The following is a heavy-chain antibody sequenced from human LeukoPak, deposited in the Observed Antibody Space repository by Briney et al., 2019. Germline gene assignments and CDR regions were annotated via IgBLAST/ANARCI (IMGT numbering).Heavy chain of an antibody. CDR2: INQDGSDM. D-gene: IGHD3-10*01. CDR1: GFIFNTFW. J-gene: IGHJ3*01. CDR3: ARDFPGIGRGTFDF. V-gene: IGHV3-7*03. Sequence: GGSLRLSCAASGFIFNTFWMNWVRLTPVKGLEWVAKINQDGSDMYYVDSVKGRFFVSRDNARNLVYLQMNSLRVDDTAVYYCARDFPGIGRGTFDFWGQGTIIIVSS.